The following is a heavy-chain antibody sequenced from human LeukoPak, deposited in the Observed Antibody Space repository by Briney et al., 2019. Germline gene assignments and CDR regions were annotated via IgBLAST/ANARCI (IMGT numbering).Heavy chain of an antibody. CDR2: ISSSSSYI. CDR3: ARPTGTLDAFDI. D-gene: IGHD1-1*01. J-gene: IGHJ3*02. Sequence: GGSLRLSCAASGFTFSSYSMNWVRQAPGKGLEWVSSISSSSSYIYYADSVKGRFTISRDNAKNSLYLQMNSLRAEDTALYYCARPTGTLDAFDIWGQGTMVTVSS. V-gene: IGHV3-21*04. CDR1: GFTFSSYS.